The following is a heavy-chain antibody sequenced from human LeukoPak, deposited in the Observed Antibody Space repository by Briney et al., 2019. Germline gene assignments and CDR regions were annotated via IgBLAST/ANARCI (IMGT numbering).Heavy chain of an antibody. V-gene: IGHV1-3*01. CDR2: INAANGNT. CDR1: GYIFTTYA. J-gene: IGHJ6*02. D-gene: IGHD2/OR15-2a*01. CDR3: ARDRIGYEYYNGMDV. Sequence: ASVNVSCKASGYIFTTYAMHWVRQAPGQRREWMGWINAANGNTKLSQKFQDRITIIRDKSANTAYMELSSLRSEDTAVYYCARDRIGYEYYNGMDVWGQGTTVTVSS.